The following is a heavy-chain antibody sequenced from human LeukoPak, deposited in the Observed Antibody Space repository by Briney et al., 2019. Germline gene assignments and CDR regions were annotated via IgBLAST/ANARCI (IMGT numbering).Heavy chain of an antibody. D-gene: IGHD1-7*01. V-gene: IGHV3-9*01. CDR2: INWSSDSI. CDR1: GFSFDDYA. Sequence: PGGSLRLTCAASGFSFDDYAMHWVRQAPGKGLEWVSGINWSSDSIGYADSVKGRFTISRDNAKNSLYLQMNSLRAEDTALYYCAKEGTKYTNGFPGGFDYWGQGALVTVSS. J-gene: IGHJ4*02. CDR3: AKEGTKYTNGFPGGFDY.